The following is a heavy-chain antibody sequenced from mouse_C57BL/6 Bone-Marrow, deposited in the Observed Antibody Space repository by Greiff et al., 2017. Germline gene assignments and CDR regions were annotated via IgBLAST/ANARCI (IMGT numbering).Heavy chain of an antibody. CDR3: ARRPWFAY. V-gene: IGHV1-50*01. J-gene: IGHJ3*01. Sequence: QVQLKQPGAELVKPGASVNLSCKASGYTFTSYWMQWVKQRPGQGLEWIGEIDPSDSYTNYNQKFKGKATLTVDTSSSPAYMQLSSLTSEDSAVYYCARRPWFAYWGQGTLVTVSA. CDR2: IDPSDSYT. CDR1: GYTFTSYW.